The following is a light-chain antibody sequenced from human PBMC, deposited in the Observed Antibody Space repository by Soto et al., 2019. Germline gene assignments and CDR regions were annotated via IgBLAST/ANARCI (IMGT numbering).Light chain of an antibody. CDR1: QSVLCSSNNKNY. CDR2: WAS. Sequence: DIVTTQSPDSLAVSLGERATINSKSSQSVLCSSNNKNYLACYQQKPGQPPNLLMYWASTRESGVPDRFSGSGSGTDFTLTISSLQAEDVAIYYCQQYYSSWTFGQGTKVEIK. CDR3: QQYYSSWT. V-gene: IGKV4-1*01. J-gene: IGKJ1*01.